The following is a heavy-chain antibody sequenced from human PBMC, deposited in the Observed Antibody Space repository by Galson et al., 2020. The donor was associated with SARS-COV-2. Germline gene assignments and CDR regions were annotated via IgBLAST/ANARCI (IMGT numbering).Heavy chain of an antibody. D-gene: IGHD3-10*01. CDR3: ARDYYGSGSYDNWFDH. J-gene: IGHJ5*02. Sequence: GESLKISCAASGFSFSTYAMHWVRQAPGKGLEWVAVIWSDGSHKSYADSVKGRFIISRDNSKNTLYLQMISLRAEDTAVYYCARDYYGSGSYDNWFDHWGQGTLVTVSS. CDR2: IWSDGSHK. V-gene: IGHV3-33*01. CDR1: GFSFSTYA.